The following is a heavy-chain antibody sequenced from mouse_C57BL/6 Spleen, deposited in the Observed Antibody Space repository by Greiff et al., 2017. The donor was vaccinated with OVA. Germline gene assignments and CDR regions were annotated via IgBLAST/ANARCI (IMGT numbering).Heavy chain of an antibody. Sequence: EVQLVESGPELVKPGASVKISCKASGYSFTDYNMNWVKQSNGKSLEWIGVINPNYGTTSYNQKFKGKATLTVDQSSSTAYMQLNSLTSEDSAVYYCARSTTVVAMDYYAMDYWGQGTSVTVSS. CDR1: GYSFTDYN. V-gene: IGHV1-39*01. CDR2: INPNYGTT. J-gene: IGHJ4*01. CDR3: ARSTTVVAMDYYAMDY. D-gene: IGHD1-1*01.